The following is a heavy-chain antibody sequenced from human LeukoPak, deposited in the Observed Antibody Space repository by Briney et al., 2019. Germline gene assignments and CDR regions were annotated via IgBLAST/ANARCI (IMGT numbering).Heavy chain of an antibody. Sequence: GGSLRLSCAASGFTFSSYAMNWVRQAPGKGLEWVSAISGSGGSTYYADSVKGRFTISRDNSKNTLYLQMNSLRAEDTAVYYCANAAGDYYGSGTLPDYWGQGTLVTVSS. CDR2: ISGSGGST. V-gene: IGHV3-23*01. J-gene: IGHJ4*02. CDR1: GFTFSSYA. CDR3: ANAAGDYYGSGTLPDY. D-gene: IGHD3-10*01.